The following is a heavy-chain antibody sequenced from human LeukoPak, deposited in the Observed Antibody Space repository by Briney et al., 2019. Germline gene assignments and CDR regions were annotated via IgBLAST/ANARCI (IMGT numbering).Heavy chain of an antibody. V-gene: IGHV4-4*07. CDR1: GGSISSHS. Sequence: SETLSLTCTVSGGSISSHSWSWVRQPAGKGLEWIGRIHTSGTTTYSPSLKSRVTMSVDTSKNQLSLKLSSVTAADTVLYYCARDIAAAGQHYFDYWGQGSLVTVSS. CDR2: IHTSGTT. D-gene: IGHD6-13*01. J-gene: IGHJ4*02. CDR3: ARDIAAAGQHYFDY.